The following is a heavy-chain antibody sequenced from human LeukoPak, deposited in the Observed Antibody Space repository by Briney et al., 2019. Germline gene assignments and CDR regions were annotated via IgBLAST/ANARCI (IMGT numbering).Heavy chain of an antibody. Sequence: GGSLRLSCAASGFTLSSYAMSWVRQAPGKGLEWVSAISGSGGSTYYADSVKGRFTISRDNSKNTLYLQMNSLRAEDTAVYYCAKVPIVVVTAIFDYWGQGTLVTVSS. V-gene: IGHV3-23*01. CDR1: GFTLSSYA. CDR2: ISGSGGST. CDR3: AKVPIVVVTAIFDY. D-gene: IGHD2-21*02. J-gene: IGHJ4*02.